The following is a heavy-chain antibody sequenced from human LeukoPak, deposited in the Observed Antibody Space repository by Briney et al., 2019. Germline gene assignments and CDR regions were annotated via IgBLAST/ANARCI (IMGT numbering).Heavy chain of an antibody. CDR1: GFTSNSYW. V-gene: IGHV3-7*01. CDR2: VKADGSDK. CDR3: ARDTSTATSTWGAFDV. D-gene: IGHD6-13*01. J-gene: IGHJ3*01. Sequence: GGSLRLSCAASGFTSNSYWMSWVRQAPGKGLEWVADVKADGSDKQYVDSVKGRFSISRDNAKNLLYLQMNSLRVEDTAVYYCARDTSTATSTWGAFDVWGQGTMVTVSS.